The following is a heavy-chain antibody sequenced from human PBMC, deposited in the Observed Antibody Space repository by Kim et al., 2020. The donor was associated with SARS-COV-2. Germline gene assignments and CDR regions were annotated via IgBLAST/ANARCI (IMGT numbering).Heavy chain of an antibody. D-gene: IGHD3-10*01. J-gene: IGHJ6*02. V-gene: IGHV4-34*01. CDR1: GGSFSGYY. Sequence: SETLSLTCAVYGGSFSGYYWSWIRQPPGKGLEWIGEINHSGSTNYNPSLKSRVTISVDTSKNQFSLKLSSVTAADTAVYYCANFAFHKGFGEGLGVYGMDVWGQGTTVTVSS. CDR2: INHSGST. CDR3: ANFAFHKGFGEGLGVYGMDV.